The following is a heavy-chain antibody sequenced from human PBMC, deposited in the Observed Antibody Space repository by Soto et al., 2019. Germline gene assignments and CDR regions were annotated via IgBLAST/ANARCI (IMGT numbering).Heavy chain of an antibody. D-gene: IGHD1-1*01. Sequence: GGSLRLSCAASGFSFSSYWMHWLRQVPGKGLVWVSRISGDGDYTNYADSVKGRFTISRDNAKNTLYLQMNSLRAEDTAVYYCATVVRLGAFDIWGQGTMVTVS. J-gene: IGHJ3*02. CDR3: ATVVRLGAFDI. V-gene: IGHV3-74*01. CDR1: GFSFSSYW. CDR2: ISGDGDYT.